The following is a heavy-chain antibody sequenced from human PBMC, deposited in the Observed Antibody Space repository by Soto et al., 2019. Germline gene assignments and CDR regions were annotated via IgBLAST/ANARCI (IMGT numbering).Heavy chain of an antibody. CDR2: INAGNGNT. D-gene: IGHD3-22*01. CDR1: GYTFTSYG. CDR3: ATDPNDSSAYYHHYYYGMDV. J-gene: IGHJ6*02. Sequence: ASVKVSCKASGYTFTSYGIHWVRQAPGQRLEWTGWINAGNGNTKYSEKFQGRVTITTDTSASTAYLELSSLRSEDTAVYYCATDPNDSSAYYHHYYYGMDVWGQGTTVTVS. V-gene: IGHV1-3*01.